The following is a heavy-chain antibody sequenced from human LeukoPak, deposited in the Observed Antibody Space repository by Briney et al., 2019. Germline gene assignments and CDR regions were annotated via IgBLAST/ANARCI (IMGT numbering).Heavy chain of an antibody. D-gene: IGHD2-2*01. J-gene: IGHJ4*02. CDR3: AKDRDCSSTSCYVPFDS. Sequence: GGSLRLSCAASGFTFSNYGMHWVRQAPGKGLEWVAVISYDGSNKYYADSVKGRFTISRDNSKNTLYLQMNSLRAEDTAVYYCAKDRDCSSTSCYVPFDSWGQGTLVTVSS. CDR2: ISYDGSNK. V-gene: IGHV3-30*18. CDR1: GFTFSNYG.